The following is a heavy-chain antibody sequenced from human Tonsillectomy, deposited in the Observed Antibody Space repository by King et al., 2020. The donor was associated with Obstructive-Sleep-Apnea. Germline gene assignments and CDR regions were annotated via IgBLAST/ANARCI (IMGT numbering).Heavy chain of an antibody. CDR1: GASISSSSYY. V-gene: IGHV4-39*07. CDR3: ARESDPPYQVMVVTAIPFSAFDM. D-gene: IGHD2-21*02. J-gene: IGHJ3*02. CDR2: INYSGST. Sequence: LQLQESGPGLVKSSETLSLTCTVSGASISSSSYYWDWIRQPPGKGLEWIGSINYSGSTYYNPSLKSRVTISVDTSKNQFSLKLSSVTAADTAVYYCARESDPPYQVMVVTAIPFSAFDMWGQGTMVTVSS.